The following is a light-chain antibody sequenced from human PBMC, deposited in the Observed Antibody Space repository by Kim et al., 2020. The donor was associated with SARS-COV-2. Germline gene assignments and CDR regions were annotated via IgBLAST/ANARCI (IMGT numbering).Light chain of an antibody. CDR3: QAWDSSTASYV. CDR1: KLGDKY. CDR2: QDS. J-gene: IGLJ1*01. V-gene: IGLV3-1*01. Sequence: PEQTASITCSGDKLGDKYACWYQQKPGQSPVLVIYQDSKRPSGIPERFSGSNSGNTATLTISGTQAMDEADYYCQAWDSSTASYVFGTGTKVTVL.